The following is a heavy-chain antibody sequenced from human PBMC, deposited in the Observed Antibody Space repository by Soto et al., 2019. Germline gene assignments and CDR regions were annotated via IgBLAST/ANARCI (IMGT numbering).Heavy chain of an antibody. J-gene: IGHJ6*03. CDR1: GFTFSSYA. CDR3: ARDSRHERLYYYMDV. CDR2: ISSNGGST. V-gene: IGHV3-64*01. Sequence: EVQLVESGGGLVQPGGSLRLSCAASGFTFSSYAMHWVRQAPGKGLEYVSAISSNGGSTYYANSVKGRFTISRDNSKNTLYLQMGSLRAEDMAVYYCARDSRHERLYYYMDVWGKGTTVTVSS. D-gene: IGHD1-1*01.